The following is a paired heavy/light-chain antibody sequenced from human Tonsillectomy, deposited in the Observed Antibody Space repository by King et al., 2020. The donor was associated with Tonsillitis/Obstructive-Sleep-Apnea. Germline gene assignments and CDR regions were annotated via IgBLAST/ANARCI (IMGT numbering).Heavy chain of an antibody. D-gene: IGHD3-3*01. V-gene: IGHV3-23*01. CDR3: AKDSEADFWSGHPSYYFDY. CDR2: ISGSGGST. CDR1: GFTFSSYA. Sequence: EVQLLESGGGLVQPGGSLRLSCAASGFTFSSYAMSWVRQAPGKGLEWVSAISGSGGSTYYADSVKGRFTISRDNSKNTLYLQMNSLRAEDTAVYYCAKDSEADFWSGHPSYYFDYWGQGTLVTVSS. J-gene: IGHJ4*02.
Light chain of an antibody. CDR3: YSTDSSGNPQRV. Sequence: SYELTQPPSVSVSPGQTARITCSGDALPKKYAYWYQQKSGQAPVLVIYEDSKRPSGIPERFSGSSSGTMATLTISGAQVEDEADYYCYSTDSSGNPQRVFGGGTKLTVL. CDR2: EDS. CDR1: ALPKKY. V-gene: IGLV3-10*01. J-gene: IGLJ3*02.